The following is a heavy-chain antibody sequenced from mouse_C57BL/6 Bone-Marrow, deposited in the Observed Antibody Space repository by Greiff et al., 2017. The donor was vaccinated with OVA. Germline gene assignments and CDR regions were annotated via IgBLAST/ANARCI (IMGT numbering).Heavy chain of an antibody. CDR3: ARSHAANWDYFDY. V-gene: IGHV1-64*01. D-gene: IGHD4-1*01. J-gene: IGHJ2*01. CDR2: IHPNSGST. CDR1: GYTFTSYW. Sequence: VQLQQPGAELVKPGASVKLSCKASGYTFTSYWMHWVKQRPGQGLEWIGMIHPNSGSTNYNEKFKSKATLTVDKSSSTAYMQLSSLTSEDSAVYYCARSHAANWDYFDYWGQGTTLTVSS.